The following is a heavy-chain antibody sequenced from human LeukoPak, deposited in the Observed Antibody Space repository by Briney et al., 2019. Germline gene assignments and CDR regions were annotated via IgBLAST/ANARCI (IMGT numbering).Heavy chain of an antibody. CDR1: GYTFTSYY. D-gene: IGHD4-23*01. J-gene: IGHJ4*02. CDR2: INPSGGGT. CDR3: ARAKVEDGGNSFFDY. Sequence: ASVKVSCKASGYTFTSYYMHWVRQAPGQGLEWMGIINPSGGGTSYAQKFQGRVTMTRDTSTSTVYMELSSLRSEDTAVYYCARAKVEDGGNSFFDYWGQGTLVTVSS. V-gene: IGHV1-46*01.